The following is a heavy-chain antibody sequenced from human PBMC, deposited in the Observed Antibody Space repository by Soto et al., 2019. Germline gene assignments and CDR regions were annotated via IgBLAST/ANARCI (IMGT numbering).Heavy chain of an antibody. D-gene: IGHD1-26*01. J-gene: IGHJ3*01. CDR2: IHGSGETT. V-gene: IGHV3-23*01. CDR3: ARRSSGSYYAAFDV. CDR1: GFTFSTYP. Sequence: GVSLRLSCAASGFTFSTYPMTWVRQAPGKGLEWVSSIHGSGETTYYAESVKGRFIISRDNSKNTLYLQMDSLRVDDTAVYFCARRSSGSYYAAFDVWGQGTVVTVPS.